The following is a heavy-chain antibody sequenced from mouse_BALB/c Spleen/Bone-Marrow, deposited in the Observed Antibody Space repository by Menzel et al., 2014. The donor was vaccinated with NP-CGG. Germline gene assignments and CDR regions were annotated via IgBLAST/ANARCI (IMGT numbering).Heavy chain of an antibody. D-gene: IGHD1-1*01. CDR2: INPSTGYT. CDR1: GYTFTTYW. J-gene: IGHJ2*01. Sequence: QVQLKQSGAELAKPGASVKMSCKASGYTFTTYWMHWVKQRPGQGLEWIGYINPSTGYTEYIQKFKDKATLTADKSSSTAYMQLNSLTSEDSSVYYCVLITPVVGDYWGQGTALTVSS. V-gene: IGHV1-7*01. CDR3: VLITPVVGDY.